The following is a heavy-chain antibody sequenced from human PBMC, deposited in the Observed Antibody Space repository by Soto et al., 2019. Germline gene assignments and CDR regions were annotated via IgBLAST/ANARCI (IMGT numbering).Heavy chain of an antibody. D-gene: IGHD1-7*01. Sequence: EVQLLESGGGVAQPGGSLRLSCVASGFTFHTYAMNWVRQAPGKGLEWVSGISASGDSTYYADSLKGRFTISRDNSKNTLYQQMNSLRAEDTALYYWSNGTGTTRLYSIHVWGQGTTVTVSS. CDR2: ISASGDST. V-gene: IGHV3-23*01. J-gene: IGHJ6*02. CDR3: SNGTGTTRLYSIHV. CDR1: GFTFHTYA.